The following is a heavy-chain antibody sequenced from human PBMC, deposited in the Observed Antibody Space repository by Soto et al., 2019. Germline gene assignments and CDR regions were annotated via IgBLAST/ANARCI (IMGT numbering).Heavy chain of an antibody. V-gene: IGHV1-24*01. CDR3: ATDMGRRGYSYADAFDI. Sequence: ASVKVSCKVSGYTLTELSMHWVRQAPGKGLEWMGGFDPEDGETIYAQKFQGRVTMTEDTSTDTAYMELSSLRSEDTAVYYCATDMGRRGYSYADAFDIWGQGTMVTVS. CDR1: GYTLTELS. J-gene: IGHJ3*02. CDR2: FDPEDGET. D-gene: IGHD5-18*01.